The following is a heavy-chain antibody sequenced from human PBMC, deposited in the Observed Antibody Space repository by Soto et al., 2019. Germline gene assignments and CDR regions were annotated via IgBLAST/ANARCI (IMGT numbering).Heavy chain of an antibody. CDR1: GFTFSSCG. J-gene: IGHJ6*02. CDR3: AKDRIYGFYYYYGMDV. V-gene: IGHV3-30*18. Sequence: GGSLRLSCAASGFTFSSCGMHWVRQAPGKGLEWVAVISYDGSNKYYADSVKGRFTISRDNSKNTLYLQMNSLRAEDTAVYYCAKDRIYGFYYYYGMDVWGQGTTVTVSS. CDR2: ISYDGSNK. D-gene: IGHD3-10*01.